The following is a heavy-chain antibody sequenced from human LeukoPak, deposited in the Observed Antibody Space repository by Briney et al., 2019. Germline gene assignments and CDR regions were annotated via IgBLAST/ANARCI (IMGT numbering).Heavy chain of an antibody. V-gene: IGHV3-7*03. D-gene: IGHD3-10*01. CDR3: ARDRRGPFDY. Sequence: PGGSLRLSCAASGFNFSSYWMSWVRQAPGKGLEWEANIKQDGSEKYYVDSVKGRFTISRDNAKNSLYLQMNSLRAEDTAVYYCARDRRGPFDYWGQGTLVTVSS. CDR2: IKQDGSEK. CDR1: GFNFSSYW. J-gene: IGHJ4*02.